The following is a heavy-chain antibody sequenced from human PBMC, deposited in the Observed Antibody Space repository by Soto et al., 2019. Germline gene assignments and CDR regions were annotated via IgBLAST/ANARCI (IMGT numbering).Heavy chain of an antibody. J-gene: IGHJ3*02. Sequence: QVQLEQSGAEVKKPGSSVKVSCKASGGTLSDNGVAWLRQAPGQGLEWMGGTIPVFNTAKYAQKFQGRVTVTADKFTNIAYMELRSLRSEDAAFYFCARGVYGSGNYYTGPSAFDIWGQGTMVIVSS. CDR2: TIPVFNTA. CDR3: ARGVYGSGNYYTGPSAFDI. CDR1: GGTLSDNG. V-gene: IGHV1-69*06. D-gene: IGHD3-10*01.